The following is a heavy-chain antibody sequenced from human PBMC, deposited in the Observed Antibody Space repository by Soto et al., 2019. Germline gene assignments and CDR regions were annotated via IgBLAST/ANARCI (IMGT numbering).Heavy chain of an antibody. J-gene: IGHJ4*02. V-gene: IGHV3-21*01. CDR1: GFTFSSYS. CDR3: ASVYGDSNRYFDY. CDR2: ISSSSSYI. Sequence: EVQLVESGGGLDKPGGSLRLSCAASGFTFSSYSMNWVRQAPGKGLEWVSSISSSSSYIYYADSVKGRFTISRDNAKNSLYLQMNSLRAEDTAVYYCASVYGDSNRYFDYWGQGTLVTVSS. D-gene: IGHD4-17*01.